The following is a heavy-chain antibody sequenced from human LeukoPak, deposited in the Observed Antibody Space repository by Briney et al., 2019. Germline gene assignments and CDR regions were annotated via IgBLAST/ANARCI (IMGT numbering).Heavy chain of an antibody. CDR1: GFSFSSYG. J-gene: IGHJ3*01. Sequence: GGSLRLSCTASGFSFSSYGMHWVRQAPGKGLEWLAVIWNDGSNKYYADSVKGRFTISRDNSKNTLYLQMNSLRAEDTAVYYCARDTSSPTWGQGAMVTVSS. V-gene: IGHV3-33*01. D-gene: IGHD6-13*01. CDR2: IWNDGSNK. CDR3: ARDTSSPT.